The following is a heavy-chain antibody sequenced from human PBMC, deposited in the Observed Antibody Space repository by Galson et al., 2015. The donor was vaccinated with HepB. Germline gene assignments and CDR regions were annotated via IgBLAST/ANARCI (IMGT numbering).Heavy chain of an antibody. V-gene: IGHV3-7*03. CDR2: IKQDGSEK. Sequence: SLRLSCAASGFTFSSYWMSWVRQAPGKGLEWVANIKQDGSEKYYVDSVKGRFTISRDNAKNSLYLQMNSLRAEDTAVYYCARGASYQGSHYFDYWGQGTLVTVSS. J-gene: IGHJ4*02. CDR3: ARGASYQGSHYFDY. D-gene: IGHD1-26*01. CDR1: GFTFSSYW.